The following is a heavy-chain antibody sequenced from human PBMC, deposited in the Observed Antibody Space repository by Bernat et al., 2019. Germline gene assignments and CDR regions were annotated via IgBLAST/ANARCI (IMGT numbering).Heavy chain of an antibody. Sequence: QVQLVQSGAEVKKPGASVKVSCKASGYTFTSYGISWVRQAPGQGLEWMGWISAYNGNTNYAQKLQGRVTITADESTSTAYMELSSLRSEDTAVYYCARGSRRSDYYYYMDVWGKGTTVTVSS. V-gene: IGHV1-18*01. D-gene: IGHD3-3*01. CDR2: ISAYNGNT. J-gene: IGHJ6*03. CDR3: ARGSRRSDYYYYMDV. CDR1: GYTFTSYG.